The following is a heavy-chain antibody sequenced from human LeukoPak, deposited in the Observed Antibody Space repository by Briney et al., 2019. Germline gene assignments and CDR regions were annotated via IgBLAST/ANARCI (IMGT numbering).Heavy chain of an antibody. Sequence: ASVKVSCKASGGTFSSYAINWVRQAPGQGLEWMGRIIPILNVVKSAQKFQGRVTITADKSTNIAYMELSSLRSEDTAVYYCASNSERYDPWDCWGQGTLVTVSS. CDR2: IIPILNVV. J-gene: IGHJ4*02. CDR3: ASNSERYDPWDC. V-gene: IGHV1-69*04. CDR1: GGTFSSYA. D-gene: IGHD5-12*01.